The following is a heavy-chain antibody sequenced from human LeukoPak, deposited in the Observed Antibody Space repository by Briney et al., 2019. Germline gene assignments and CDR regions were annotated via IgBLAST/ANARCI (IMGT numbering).Heavy chain of an antibody. Sequence: SETLSLTCAVYGGSFSGYYWSWIRQPPGKGLEWIGEINHSGSTNYNPSLKSRVTISVDTSKNQFSLKLSSVTAADTAVCYCARGRWYYYYYYGVGVWGQGTTLTVSS. J-gene: IGHJ6*02. CDR3: ARGRWYYYYYYGVGV. V-gene: IGHV4-34*01. CDR2: INHSGST. CDR1: GGSFSGYY. D-gene: IGHD4-23*01.